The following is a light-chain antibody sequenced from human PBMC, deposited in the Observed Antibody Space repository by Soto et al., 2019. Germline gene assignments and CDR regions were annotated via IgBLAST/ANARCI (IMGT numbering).Light chain of an antibody. CDR2: DVS. CDR1: SSDVGGYNY. Sequence: QSALTQLAFVSGSPGQSFTISCTGTSSDVGGYNYVSWYQQHPGKAPKLMIYDVSNRPSGVSNRFSGSKSGNTASLTISGLQAEDEADYYCSSYTSSSTLGVVFGGGTKVTVL. V-gene: IGLV2-14*01. J-gene: IGLJ2*01. CDR3: SSYTSSSTLGVV.